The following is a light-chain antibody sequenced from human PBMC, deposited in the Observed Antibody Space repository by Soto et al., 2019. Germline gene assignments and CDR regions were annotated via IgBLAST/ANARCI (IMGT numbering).Light chain of an antibody. J-gene: IGKJ4*01. CDR2: DAS. CDR1: QGVSNY. V-gene: IGKV3-11*01. Sequence: EIVLTQSPATLSLSPGERATLSCRASQGVSNYLAWYQQKPGQAPRLLFYDASNRATGIPARFSGSGSGTDFTLTVSSLEPEDFAVYYCHQRSDWPLTFGGGTKVEIK. CDR3: HQRSDWPLT.